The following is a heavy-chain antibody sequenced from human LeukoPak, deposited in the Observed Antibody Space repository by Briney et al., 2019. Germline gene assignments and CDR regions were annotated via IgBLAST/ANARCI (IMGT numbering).Heavy chain of an antibody. V-gene: IGHV1-18*04. CDR3: ARDLAYGSGSYYRFDS. Sequence: ASVKVSCKASGYTFTGYYMHWVRQAPGQGLEWMGWISAYNGNTNYAQKLQGRVTMTTDTSTSTAYMELRSLRSADPAVYYCARDLAYGSGSYYRFDSWGQGTLVTVSS. CDR1: GYTFTGYY. CDR2: ISAYNGNT. J-gene: IGHJ4*02. D-gene: IGHD3-10*01.